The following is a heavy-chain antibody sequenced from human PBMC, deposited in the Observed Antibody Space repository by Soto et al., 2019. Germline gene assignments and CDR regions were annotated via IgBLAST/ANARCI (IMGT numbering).Heavy chain of an antibody. CDR3: ARFNRQPVSPRYYYGMDV. D-gene: IGHD6-6*01. CDR1: GGSISSGGYY. J-gene: IGHJ6*02. CDR2: IYYSGST. V-gene: IGHV4-31*03. Sequence: SETLSLTCTVSGGSISSGGYYWSWIRQHPGKGLEWIGYIYYSGSTYYNPSLKSRVTISVDTSKNQFSLKLSSVTAADTAVYYCARFNRQPVSPRYYYGMDVWGQGTTVTVSS.